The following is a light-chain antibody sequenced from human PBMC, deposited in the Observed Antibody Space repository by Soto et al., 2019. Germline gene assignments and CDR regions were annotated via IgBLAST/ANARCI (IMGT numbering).Light chain of an antibody. V-gene: IGKV1-12*01. Sequence: DIQMNQSPSSVSASVGDRVTITCRTSQDVNSCLPWYQQKQGKAPKLLIYSASTVEGGVPSRFSGSGSGTDFTLTITSLQPEAFATYYCQQDISFPYSFGQGTKRDIK. CDR2: SAS. CDR1: QDVNSC. CDR3: QQDISFPYS. J-gene: IGKJ2*01.